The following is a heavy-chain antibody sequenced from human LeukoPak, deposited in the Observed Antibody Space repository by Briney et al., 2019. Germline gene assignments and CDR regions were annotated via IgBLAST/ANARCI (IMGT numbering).Heavy chain of an antibody. CDR3: ARGFKSAGGDAFDI. J-gene: IGHJ3*02. CDR1: GGSISSYY. V-gene: IGHV4-4*07. CDR2: IYTSGST. Sequence: PSENLSLTCTVSGGSISSYYWSWIRQPAGKGLEWIGRIYTSGSTNYNPSLKSRVTMSVDTSKNQFSLKLSSVTAADTAAYYCARGFKSAGGDAFDIWGQGTMVTVSS. D-gene: IGHD6-13*01.